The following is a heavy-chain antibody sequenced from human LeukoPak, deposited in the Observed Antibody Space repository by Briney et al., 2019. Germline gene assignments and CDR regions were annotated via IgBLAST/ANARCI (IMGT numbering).Heavy chain of an antibody. D-gene: IGHD3-3*01. J-gene: IGHJ6*03. CDR3: ARAMGTSYGFWSGSYTVSYYYYMDV. V-gene: IGHV3-7*01. Sequence: SGGSLRLSCATFGFTFSSFSMSWVRQAPGEGLEWVANIKQDGSDKYYVDSVKGRFTISRDNAKNSLYLQMNSLRAEDTAVYYCARAMGTSYGFWSGSYTVSYYYYMDVWGKGTTVTVSS. CDR1: GFTFSSFS. CDR2: IKQDGSDK.